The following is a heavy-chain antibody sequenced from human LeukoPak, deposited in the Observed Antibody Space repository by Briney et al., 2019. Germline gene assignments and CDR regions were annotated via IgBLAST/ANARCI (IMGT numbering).Heavy chain of an antibody. CDR3: ARELGIAAAASYDY. V-gene: IGHV3-21*01. Sequence: PGGSLRLSCAASGFTFSSYSMNWVRQAPGKGLEWVSSISSSSSYIYYADSVKGRFTISRDNAKNSLYLQMNSLRAEDTAVYYCARELGIAAAASYDYWGQGTLVTVSS. CDR2: ISSSSSYI. J-gene: IGHJ4*02. CDR1: GFTFSSYS. D-gene: IGHD6-13*01.